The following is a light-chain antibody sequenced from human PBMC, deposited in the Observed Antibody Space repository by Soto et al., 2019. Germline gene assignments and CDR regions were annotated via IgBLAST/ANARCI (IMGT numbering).Light chain of an antibody. V-gene: IGKV3-15*01. J-gene: IGKJ4*01. CDR1: QSVAGN. CDR3: QQYHKLPLT. Sequence: EIVMTQSPAALSVSPGERATLSCRASQSVAGNLAWYQQKPGQAPRLLIYGASTRATGIPARFSGSGSGTELTLTISRLQSEDFAVYCCQQYHKLPLTFGGGTKVEVK. CDR2: GAS.